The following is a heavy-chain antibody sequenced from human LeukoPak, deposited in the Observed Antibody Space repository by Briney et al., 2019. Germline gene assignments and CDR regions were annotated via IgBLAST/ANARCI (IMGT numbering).Heavy chain of an antibody. CDR2: ISSSSSYI. CDR1: GFTFSSYS. J-gene: IGHJ4*02. CDR3: ARLDSGKYFH. V-gene: IGHV3-21*04. D-gene: IGHD1-26*01. Sequence: GGSLRLSCAASGFTFSSYSMNWVRQAPGKGLEWVSSISSSSSYIYYADSVKGRFTISRDNAKKSMYLQMNSLRAEDTAVYYCARLDSGKYFHWGRGALVTVSS.